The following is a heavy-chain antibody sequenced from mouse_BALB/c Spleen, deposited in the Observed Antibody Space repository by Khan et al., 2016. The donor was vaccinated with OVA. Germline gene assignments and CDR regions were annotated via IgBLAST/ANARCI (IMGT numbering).Heavy chain of an antibody. D-gene: IGHD2-2*01. Sequence: VQLKQSGPELMKPGASVKISCKASGYSFTSYYIHWVMQSHGKSLEWIGYIDPFSGGTNYNQKFKGKATLTVDKSSSTAYIHISNLTSEDSAVYYCTRHGYVAWFTYWGQGTLVTVSA. CDR3: TRHGYVAWFTY. V-gene: IGHV1S135*01. J-gene: IGHJ3*01. CDR1: GYSFTSYY. CDR2: IDPFSGGT.